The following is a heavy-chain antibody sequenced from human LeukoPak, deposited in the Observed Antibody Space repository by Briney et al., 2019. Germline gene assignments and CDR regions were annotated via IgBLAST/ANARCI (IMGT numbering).Heavy chain of an antibody. CDR1: GGTFSSYA. Sequence: ASVKVSCKASGGTFSSYAMSWVRQAPGQGLEWMGRIIPIFGTANYAQKFQGRVTITTDESTSTAYMELSSLRSEDTAVYYCAMAPRTVPAAIFEWFDPWGQGTLVTVSS. D-gene: IGHD2-2*02. CDR3: AMAPRTVPAAIFEWFDP. J-gene: IGHJ5*02. V-gene: IGHV1-69*05. CDR2: IIPIFGTA.